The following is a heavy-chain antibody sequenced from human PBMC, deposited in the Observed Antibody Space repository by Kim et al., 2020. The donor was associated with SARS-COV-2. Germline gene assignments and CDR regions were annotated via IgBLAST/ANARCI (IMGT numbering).Heavy chain of an antibody. V-gene: IGHV3-7*01. CDR1: GFTFSRYW. J-gene: IGHJ4*02. Sequence: GGSLRLSCAASGFTFSRYWMTWVRQAPGKGLEGVANIKKDGSEKNYADSVKGRFTISRDNAKNSLYLQMNSLRAEDTAVYYCVGGRDADYWGQGTLVTVSS. CDR3: VGGRDADY. CDR2: IKKDGSEK. D-gene: IGHD2-15*01.